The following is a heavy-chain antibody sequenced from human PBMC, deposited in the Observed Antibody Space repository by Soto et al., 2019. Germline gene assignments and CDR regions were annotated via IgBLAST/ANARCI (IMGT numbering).Heavy chain of an antibody. J-gene: IGHJ1*01. Sequence: QVQLVESGGGVVQPGRSLRLSCAASGFTFSSYAMHWVRQAPGKGLEWVAGISYDGSNKYYADSVKGRFTICRDNSNNTLYLQMNSLRAEDTAVYYCARDRLVSCELLDPPAEYFQHWGQGTLVTVSS. CDR2: ISYDGSNK. CDR3: ARDRLVSCELLDPPAEYFQH. CDR1: GFTFSSYA. V-gene: IGHV3-30-3*01. D-gene: IGHD1-26*01.